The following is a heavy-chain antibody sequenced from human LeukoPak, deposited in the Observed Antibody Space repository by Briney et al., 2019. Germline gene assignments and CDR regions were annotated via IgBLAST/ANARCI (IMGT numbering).Heavy chain of an antibody. CDR3: VRDGEVIIKPAASFPHDAFDI. CDR1: GYTFTSYY. J-gene: IGHJ3*02. V-gene: IGHV1-46*01. CDR2: INPSGGRT. D-gene: IGHD3-10*01. Sequence: ASVKVSCKASGYTFTSYYMHWVRQAPGQGLEWMGIINPSGGRTNYAPKFQGRVTMTRDAATSTVYMELSSLRSEDTAVYYCVRDGEVIIKPAASFPHDAFDIWGQGTMVIVSS.